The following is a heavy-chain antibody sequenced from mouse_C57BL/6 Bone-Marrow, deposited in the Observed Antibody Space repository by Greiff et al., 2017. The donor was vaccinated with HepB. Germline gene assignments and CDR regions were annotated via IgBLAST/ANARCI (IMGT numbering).Heavy chain of an antibody. Sequence: VQLQQSGAELVRPGASVKLSCTASGFNIKDDYMHWVKQRPEQGLEWIGWIDPENGDTEYASKFQGKATITADTSSNTAYLQLSSLTSEDTAVYYCTPYCYGSSYWYFDVWGTGTTVTVSS. CDR1: GFNIKDDY. J-gene: IGHJ1*03. CDR3: TPYCYGSSYWYFDV. CDR2: IDPENGDT. D-gene: IGHD1-1*01. V-gene: IGHV14-4*01.